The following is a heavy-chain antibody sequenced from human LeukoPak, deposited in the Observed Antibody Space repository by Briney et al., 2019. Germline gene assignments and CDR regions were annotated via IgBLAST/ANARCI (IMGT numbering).Heavy chain of an antibody. CDR1: GFTVSSNYA. V-gene: IGHV3-23*01. J-gene: IGHJ4*02. CDR2: ISAAGDRP. CDR3: SKWREGAAASFDC. Sequence: GGSLRLSCAASGFTVSSNYALTWVRQAPGKGLEWVSTISAAGDRPTYTDSVKGRFIISRDNSKNIMFLQMDSLRAEDTAFYYCSKWREGAAASFDCCGQGTLVTVSS. D-gene: IGHD6-25*01.